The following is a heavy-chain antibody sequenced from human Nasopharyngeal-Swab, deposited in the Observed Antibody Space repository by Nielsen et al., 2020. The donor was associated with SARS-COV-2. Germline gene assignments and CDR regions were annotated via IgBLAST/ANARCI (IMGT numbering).Heavy chain of an antibody. D-gene: IGHD2/OR15-2a*01. Sequence: GESLKISCAASGFTFSSYGMHWVRQAPGKGLEWVAVISYDGSDKYYAASVKGRFTISRDNSKNTLSLQMNGLGAEDTAVYYCAKDLRGPYFFWGQGTLVTVSS. CDR2: ISYDGSDK. CDR3: AKDLRGPYFF. V-gene: IGHV3-33*05. CDR1: GFTFSSYG. J-gene: IGHJ4*02.